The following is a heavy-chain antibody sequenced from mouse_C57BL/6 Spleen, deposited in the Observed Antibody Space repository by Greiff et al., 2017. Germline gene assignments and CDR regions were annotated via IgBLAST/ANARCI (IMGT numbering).Heavy chain of an antibody. CDR2: INYDGSST. Sequence: EVHLVESEGGLVQPGSSMKLSCTASGFTFSDYYMVWVRQVPEKGLEWVANINYDGSSTYYLDSLKSRFIISRDNAKNILYLQMSSLKSDDAATYYCSRKAITTVVATNYFDYWGQGTTLTVSS. CDR1: GFTFSDYY. D-gene: IGHD1-1*01. V-gene: IGHV5-16*01. CDR3: SRKAITTVVATNYFDY. J-gene: IGHJ2*01.